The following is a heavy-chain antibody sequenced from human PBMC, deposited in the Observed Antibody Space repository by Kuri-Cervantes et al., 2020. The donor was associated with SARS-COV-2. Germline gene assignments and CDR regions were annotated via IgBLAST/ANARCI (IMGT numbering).Heavy chain of an antibody. J-gene: IGHJ4*02. CDR2: INPNSGGT. CDR3: ASSPLGGGIDY. Sequence: ASVKISCKASGYTFTGYYLNWVRQAPGQGLEWMGWINPNSGGTNYAQKFQGRVTMTRDTSISTAYMELSRLSSVDTAVYYCASSPLGGGIDYWGQGTLVTVSS. CDR1: GYTFTGYY. D-gene: IGHD1-26*01. V-gene: IGHV1-2*02.